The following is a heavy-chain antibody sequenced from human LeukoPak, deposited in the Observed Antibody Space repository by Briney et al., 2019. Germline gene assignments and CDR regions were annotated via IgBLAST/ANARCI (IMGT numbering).Heavy chain of an antibody. D-gene: IGHD3-3*01. CDR2: INHSGST. CDR1: GGSFSGYY. J-gene: IGHJ6*03. V-gene: IGHV4-34*01. Sequence: SETLSLTCAVYGGSFSGYYWSWIRQPPGKGLEWIGEINHSGSTNYNPSLKSRFTISVDTSKNQFSLKLSSVTAADTAVYYCARGLRTEWLSSYYYYYMDVWGKGTTVTVSS. CDR3: ARGLRTEWLSSYYYYYMDV.